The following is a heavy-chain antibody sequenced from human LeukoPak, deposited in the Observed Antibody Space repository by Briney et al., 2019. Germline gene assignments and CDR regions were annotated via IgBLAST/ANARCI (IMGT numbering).Heavy chain of an antibody. Sequence: PGGSLRLSCAASGFTFSSYSMNWVRQAPGKGLEWVSAIGGRGDSTYYADSVKGRFTISRDNSKNMLYLQMNSLRAEDTAVYYCAKAGHIGWDYFDYWGQGTLVTVSS. CDR2: IGGRGDST. J-gene: IGHJ4*02. V-gene: IGHV3-23*01. D-gene: IGHD3-16*01. CDR1: GFTFSSYS. CDR3: AKAGHIGWDYFDY.